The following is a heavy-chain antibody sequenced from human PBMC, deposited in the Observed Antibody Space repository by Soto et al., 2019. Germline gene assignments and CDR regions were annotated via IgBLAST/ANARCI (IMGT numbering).Heavy chain of an antibody. Sequence: SETLSLTCTVSGGSISSSSYYWGWIRQPPGKGLEWIGSIYYSGSTYYNPSLKSRVTISVDTSKNQLSLKLSSMTAADTAVYYCAAPYSSSSAHYYYYGMDVWGQGTTVT. CDR1: GGSISSSSYY. J-gene: IGHJ6*02. CDR3: AAPYSSSSAHYYYYGMDV. D-gene: IGHD6-6*01. CDR2: IYYSGST. V-gene: IGHV4-39*01.